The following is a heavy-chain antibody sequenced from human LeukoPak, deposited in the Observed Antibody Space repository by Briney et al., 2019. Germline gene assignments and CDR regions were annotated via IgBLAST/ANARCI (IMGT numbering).Heavy chain of an antibody. Sequence: SVTVSSKASGSTFTSYDINWVRQATGQGFEWMGWMNPNSGNTGYAQKFQGRATMTRNTYISTAYLELSSPSSEDTAEYYCARGPPDSSCWFPYYYYYYMDVWGKWTTVTVSS. CDR3: ARGPPDSSCWFPYYYYYYMDV. J-gene: IGHJ6*03. CDR1: GSTFTSYD. CDR2: MNPNSGNT. V-gene: IGHV1-8*01. D-gene: IGHD6-19*01.